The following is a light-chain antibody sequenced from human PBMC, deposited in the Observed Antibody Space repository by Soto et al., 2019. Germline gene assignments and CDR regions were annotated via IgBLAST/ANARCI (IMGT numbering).Light chain of an antibody. CDR3: QQYGTSPCT. J-gene: IGKJ1*01. Sequence: EIVLTQSPVTLSLSPGERATLSCRASQSISSSYLTWYQQQPGQAPRLLIYGASSRATGIPDRFSGSGSGTDFTLTISRLEPEDFAVYYCQQYGTSPCTFGQGTKVDIK. CDR1: QSISSSY. V-gene: IGKV3-20*01. CDR2: GAS.